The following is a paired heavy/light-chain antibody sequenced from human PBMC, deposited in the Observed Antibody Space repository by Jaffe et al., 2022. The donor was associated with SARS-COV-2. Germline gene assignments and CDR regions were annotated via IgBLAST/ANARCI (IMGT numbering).Heavy chain of an antibody. D-gene: IGHD2-15*01. CDR2: IYYSGST. Sequence: QVQLQESGPGLVKPSQTLSLTCTVSGGSISSGGYYWSWIRQHPGKGLEWIGYIYYSGSTYYNPSLKSRVTISEDTSKNQFSLKLTSVTAADTAVYYCARDQRGGLGWFDPWGQGTLVTVSS. J-gene: IGHJ5*02. CDR3: ARDQRGGLGWFDP. CDR1: GGSISSGGYY. V-gene: IGHV4-31*03.
Light chain of an antibody. V-gene: IGKV1-39*01. CDR2: DAS. CDR1: QSINFY. J-gene: IGKJ2*02. CDR3: QQSYNTPRT. Sequence: DIQMTQSPSSLSASVGDRVTIACRASQSINFYLNWYQQKPGMAPNLLIYDASRLQGGVPSRFSGSGSGTDFTLTISSLQPEDFATYYCQQSYNTPRTFGQGTKLEI.